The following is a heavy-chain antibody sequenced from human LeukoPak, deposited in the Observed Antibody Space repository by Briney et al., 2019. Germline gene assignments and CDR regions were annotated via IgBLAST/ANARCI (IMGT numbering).Heavy chain of an antibody. J-gene: IGHJ4*02. Sequence: GGSLRLSCAASGFTSSSYGMHWVRQAPGKGLVWVSRINGDGSTTAYADSVKGRFTISRDNAKNTLYLQMNSLRVEDTAVYYCARGAAPQGYWGQGTLVTVSS. CDR2: INGDGSTT. D-gene: IGHD2-15*01. V-gene: IGHV3-74*03. CDR3: ARGAAPQGY. CDR1: GFTSSSYG.